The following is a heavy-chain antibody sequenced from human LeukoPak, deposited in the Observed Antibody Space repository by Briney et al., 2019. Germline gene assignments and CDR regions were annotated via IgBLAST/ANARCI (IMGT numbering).Heavy chain of an antibody. CDR3: ASQVYGGNSGAFDI. Sequence: PGGSLRLSCAASGFTVSSNYMSWVRQAPGKGLEWVSVIYSGGSTYYADSVKGRFTISRDNSKNTLSLQMNSLRAEDTAVYYCASQVYGGNSGAFDIWGQGTMVTVSS. CDR1: GFTVSSNY. V-gene: IGHV3-66*04. J-gene: IGHJ3*02. D-gene: IGHD4-23*01. CDR2: IYSGGST.